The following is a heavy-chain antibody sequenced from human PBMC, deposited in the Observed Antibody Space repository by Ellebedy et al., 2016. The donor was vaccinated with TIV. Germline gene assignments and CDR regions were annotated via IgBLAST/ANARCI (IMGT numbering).Heavy chain of an antibody. CDR2: IYSSGST. V-gene: IGHV4-4*07. CDR1: GGSISSYY. D-gene: IGHD1-26*01. Sequence: SETLSLXCTVSGGSISSYYWSWVRQPAGKGLEWIGRIYSSGSTNYNPSLKSRLTMSVDTSNNQFSLKLRSVTAADTAVYFCARGWSYYVEAFDIWGQGTMVTASS. J-gene: IGHJ3*02. CDR3: ARGWSYYVEAFDI.